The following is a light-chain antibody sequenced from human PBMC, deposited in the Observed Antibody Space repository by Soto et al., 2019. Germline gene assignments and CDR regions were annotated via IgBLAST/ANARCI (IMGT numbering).Light chain of an antibody. J-gene: IGKJ5*01. CDR1: QSVLYSSNNKNY. V-gene: IGKV4-1*01. CDR2: WAS. Sequence: DIVITQSPDSPAVSLGERATINCKSSQSVLYSSNNKNYLAWYKQKRGQPPKLLISWASTRESGVHDRFSGSGAGTNFTLTISSLQAEDVAVYYCQQYYRNIITFGQGTRLE. CDR3: QQYYRNIIT.